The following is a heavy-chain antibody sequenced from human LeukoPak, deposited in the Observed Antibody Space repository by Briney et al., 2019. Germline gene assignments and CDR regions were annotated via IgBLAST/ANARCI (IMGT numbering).Heavy chain of an antibody. CDR3: ARDLIVATET. CDR1: GFTFSSYS. CDR2: ISSSSSYI. J-gene: IGHJ4*02. V-gene: IGHV3-21*01. Sequence: GGSLRLSCAAFGFTFSSYSMNWVRQAPGKGLEWVSSISSSSSYIYYADSVKGRFTISRDNAKNSLYLQMNSLRAEDTAVYYCARDLIVATETWGQGTLVTVSS. D-gene: IGHD5-12*01.